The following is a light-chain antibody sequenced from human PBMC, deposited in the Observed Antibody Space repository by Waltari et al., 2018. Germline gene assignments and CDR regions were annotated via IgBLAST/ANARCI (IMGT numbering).Light chain of an antibody. Sequence: EIVLTQSPGTLSLSPGERATLPCRASETVTNNYLAWFQQKPGQTPRLLIYATYFRATGVPDRFSGSGSGTDFTLTISRLEPEDFAVYYCHQCAHSPRTFGQGTRVEIK. CDR2: ATY. CDR3: HQCAHSPRT. V-gene: IGKV3-20*01. CDR1: ETVTNNY. J-gene: IGKJ1*01.